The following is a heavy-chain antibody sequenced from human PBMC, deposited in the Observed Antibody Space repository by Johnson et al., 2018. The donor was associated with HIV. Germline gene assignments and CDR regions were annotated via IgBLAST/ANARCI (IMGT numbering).Heavy chain of an antibody. J-gene: IGHJ3*02. V-gene: IGHV3-20*04. CDR3: VRGGRYCSNGVCFDAFDI. Sequence: VQLVESGGTVVRPGGSLRLSCAASGFTFDNYGMSWVRQAPGKGLEWVSGINWNGGTTGYTDSVKGRFTISRDNAKKSLYLQMNSLRAEDTALYYCVRGGRYCSNGVCFDAFDIWGQGTMVTVSS. D-gene: IGHD2-8*01. CDR2: INWNGGTT. CDR1: GFTFDNYG.